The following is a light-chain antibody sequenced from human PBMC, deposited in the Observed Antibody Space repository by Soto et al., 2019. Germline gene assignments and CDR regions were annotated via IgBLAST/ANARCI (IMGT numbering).Light chain of an antibody. CDR3: QSYDSSRFMV. CDR1: SSNIGAGYD. J-gene: IGLJ2*01. CDR2: GNS. Sequence: QPVLTQPPSVSGAPGQRVTISCTGSSSNIGAGYDVHWYQQLPGTAPKLLIYGNSNRPSGVPDRFSGSKSGTSASLAITGLQAEDEADYYCQSYDSSRFMVFGGGTKLTVL. V-gene: IGLV1-40*01.